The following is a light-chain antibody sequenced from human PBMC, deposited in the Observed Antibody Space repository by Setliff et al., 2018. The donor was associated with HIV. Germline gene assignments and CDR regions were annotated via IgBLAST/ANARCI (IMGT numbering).Light chain of an antibody. CDR3: SSYTSISIVV. CDR1: SSDVGGYNY. J-gene: IGLJ2*01. CDR2: DVS. Sequence: QSALAQPASVSGSPGQSITISCTGTSSDVGGYNYVSWYQQHPGKAPKLMIYDVSKRPSGVSNRFSGSKSGNTASLTISGLQAEDETDYYCSSYTSISIVVVGGGTK. V-gene: IGLV2-14*01.